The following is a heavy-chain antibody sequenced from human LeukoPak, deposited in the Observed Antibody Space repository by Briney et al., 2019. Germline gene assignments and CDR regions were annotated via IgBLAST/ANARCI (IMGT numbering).Heavy chain of an antibody. CDR3: ARVRVCQGGSCYLLGTFFDY. V-gene: IGHV3-7*01. Sequence: GGSLRLSCAASGFTFSSYWMSWVRQAPGKGLEWVANIKQDGSEKYYVDSVKGRFTISRDNAKNSLYLQMNSLRAEDTAVCYCARVRVCQGGSCYLLGTFFDYWGQGTLVTVSS. CDR2: IKQDGSEK. J-gene: IGHJ4*02. CDR1: GFTFSSYW. D-gene: IGHD2-15*01.